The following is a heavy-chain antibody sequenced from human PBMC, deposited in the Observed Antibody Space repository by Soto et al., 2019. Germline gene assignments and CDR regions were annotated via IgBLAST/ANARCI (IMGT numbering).Heavy chain of an antibody. CDR2: IIPIFGTA. CDR3: ARRTIAARPIFAYYYGMDV. D-gene: IGHD6-6*01. CDR1: GGTFSSYA. Sequence: SVKVSCKASGGTFSSYAISWVRQAPGQGLEWMGGIIPIFGTANYAQKFQGRVTITADESTSTDYMELSSMRSEDTAVYYCARRTIAARPIFAYYYGMDVGGKGTKVTSPQ. V-gene: IGHV1-69*13. J-gene: IGHJ6*04.